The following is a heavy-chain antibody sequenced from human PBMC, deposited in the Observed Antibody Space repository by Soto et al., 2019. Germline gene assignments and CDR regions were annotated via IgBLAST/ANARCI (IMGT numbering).Heavy chain of an antibody. CDR2: ISWNSGSI. V-gene: IGHV3-9*01. J-gene: IGHJ5*02. CDR3: AKGVVATIVGSWFDP. CDR1: GFTFDDYA. D-gene: IGHD5-12*01. Sequence: EVQLVESGGGLVQPGRSLRLSCAASGFTFDDYAMHWVRQAPGKGLEWVSGISWNSGSIGYADSVKGRFTISRDNAKNSLYLQMNSLRAEDTALYYCAKGVVATIVGSWFDPCGQGTLVTVSS.